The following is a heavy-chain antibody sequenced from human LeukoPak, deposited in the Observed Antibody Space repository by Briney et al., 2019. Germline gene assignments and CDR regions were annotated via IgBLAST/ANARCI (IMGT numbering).Heavy chain of an antibody. D-gene: IGHD7-27*01. CDR1: GFIFSSFA. CDR2: ISPTYDI. J-gene: IGHJ4*02. V-gene: IGHV3-48*02. Sequence: GGSLKLSCAASGFIFSSFAMNWVRQAPGKGLEWVSYISPTYDIYYSDSVRGRFTISRDNAKNSLYLQMNSLRDEGTAVYYCARDHNWGFDYWGQGTLVAVSS. CDR3: ARDHNWGFDY.